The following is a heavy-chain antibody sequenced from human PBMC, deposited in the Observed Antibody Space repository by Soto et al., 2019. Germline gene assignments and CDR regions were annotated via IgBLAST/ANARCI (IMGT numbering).Heavy chain of an antibody. D-gene: IGHD6-13*01. CDR2: IYYSGST. J-gene: IGHJ5*02. Sequence: PSETMSLTCTVSGGSISSGGYYWSWIRQHPEKGLEWIGYIYYSGSTYYNPSLKSRVTISVDTSKNQFSLKLSSVTAADTAVYYCARAKKGIAAAENWFDPWGQGTLVTVSS. V-gene: IGHV4-31*03. CDR3: ARAKKGIAAAENWFDP. CDR1: GGSISSGGYY.